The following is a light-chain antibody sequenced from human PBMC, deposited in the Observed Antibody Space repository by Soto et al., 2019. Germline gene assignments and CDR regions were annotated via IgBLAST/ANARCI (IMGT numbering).Light chain of an antibody. V-gene: IGLV2-14*01. CDR3: QTWGTGIGV. CDR2: EVS. J-gene: IGLJ3*02. Sequence: QSALTQPASVSGSPGQSITISCTGTSSDVGGYNYVSWYQQHPGKAPKLMISEVSNRPSGVSDRFSGSKSGNTASLTISGLQAEDEADYYCQTWGTGIGVFGGGTKLT. CDR1: SSDVGGYNY.